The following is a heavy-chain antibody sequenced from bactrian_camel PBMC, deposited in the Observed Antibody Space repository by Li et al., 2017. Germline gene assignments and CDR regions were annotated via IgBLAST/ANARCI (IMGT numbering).Heavy chain of an antibody. CDR2: INSRTDDST. CDR1: GYTFSMYS. CDR3: ATTGSYWNFVY. J-gene: IGHJ4*01. Sequence: VQLVESGGGLVQPGGSLRLSCAASGYTFSMYSITWFRQAPGKGPEWVSGINSRTDDSTVYAESVKGRFTISIDNAKTTLYLQMNNLRADDTAMYYCATTGSYWNFVYWGQGTQVTVS. V-gene: IGHV3S31*01. D-gene: IGHD2*01.